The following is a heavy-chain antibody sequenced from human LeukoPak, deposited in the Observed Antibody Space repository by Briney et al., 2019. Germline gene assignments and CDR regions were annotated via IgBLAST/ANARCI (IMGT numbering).Heavy chain of an antibody. CDR1: GGSISSSNW. CDR2: IYYNGST. V-gene: IGHV4-4*02. Sequence: PSETLSLTCAVSGGSISSSNWWSWVRQPPGKGLEWIASIYYNGSTYYTPSLKSRVTISVDTSKNQFSLKLTSLTAADTAVYYCARQSGGTIAVADIDYWGQGTLVTVSS. J-gene: IGHJ4*02. CDR3: ARQSGGTIAVADIDY. D-gene: IGHD6-19*01.